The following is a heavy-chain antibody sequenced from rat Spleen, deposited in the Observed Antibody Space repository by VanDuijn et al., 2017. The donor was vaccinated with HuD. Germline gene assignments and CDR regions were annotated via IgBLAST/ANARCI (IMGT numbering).Heavy chain of an antibody. D-gene: IGHD1-9*01. CDR2: ISYDGSST. Sequence: EVQLVESDGGLVQPGRSLKLSCAASGFTFSDYYMAWVRQAPTKGLEWVATISYDGSSTYYRDSVKGRFTISRDNAKSTLYLQMNNLRSEDTAIYYCARRHYGYTDYFDYWGQGVMVTVSS. J-gene: IGHJ2*01. CDR3: ARRHYGYTDYFDY. V-gene: IGHV5-29*01. CDR1: GFTFSDYY.